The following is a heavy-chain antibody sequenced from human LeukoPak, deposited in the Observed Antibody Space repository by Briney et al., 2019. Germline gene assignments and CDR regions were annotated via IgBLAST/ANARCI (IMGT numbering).Heavy chain of an antibody. CDR3: VKVWGPGGDYFEYFDY. CDR1: GFTFDDYG. Sequence: GGSLRLSCTVSGFTFDDYGMHWVRQAPGKGLEWVSGISWNSGNSGYADSVKGRFTISRDNSKKALYLQMNGLRAEDTALYFCVKVWGPGGDYFEYFDYWGRGTLVTVSS. CDR2: ISWNSGNS. D-gene: IGHD4-17*01. V-gene: IGHV3-9*01. J-gene: IGHJ4*02.